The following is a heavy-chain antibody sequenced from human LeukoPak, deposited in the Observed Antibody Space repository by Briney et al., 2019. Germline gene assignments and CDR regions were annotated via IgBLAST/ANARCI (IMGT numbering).Heavy chain of an antibody. D-gene: IGHD3-10*01. CDR1: GYTLTELS. CDR2: FDPEDGET. CDR3: ARVHGAGSLYYYYYYMDV. V-gene: IGHV1-24*01. J-gene: IGHJ6*03. Sequence: GASVKVSCKVSGYTLTELSMHWVRQAPGKGLEWMGGFDPEDGETIYAQKFQGRVTMTEDTSTDTAYMELSSLRSEDTAVYYCARVHGAGSLYYYYYYMDVWGKGTTVTISS.